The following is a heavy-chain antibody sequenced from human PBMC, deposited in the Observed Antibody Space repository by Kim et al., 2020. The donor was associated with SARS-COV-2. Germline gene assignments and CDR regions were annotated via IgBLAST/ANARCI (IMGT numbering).Heavy chain of an antibody. Sequence: GGSLRLSCTTSGFTFTDYWIHWVRQAPGKGLVWVSYVNNDGSSTGYADSVKGRFTIPRDNAKNTLYLQMNSLRLEDTAVYYCARGYGSGTNYWGQGTLVT. CDR2: VNNDGSST. CDR1: GFTFTDYW. J-gene: IGHJ4*02. V-gene: IGHV3-74*01. CDR3: ARGYGSGTNY. D-gene: IGHD3-10*01.